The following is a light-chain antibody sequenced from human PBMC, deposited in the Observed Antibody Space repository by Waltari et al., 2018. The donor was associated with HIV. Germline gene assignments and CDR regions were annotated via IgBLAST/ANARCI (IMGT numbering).Light chain of an antibody. CDR1: QSVSSSY. V-gene: IGKV3-20*01. CDR2: GAS. CDR3: QQYGSSPRNT. Sequence: IVLTQSPGTLSLSPGERATHSCRASQSVSSSYLAWYQQKPGQAPRLLIYGASSRATGIPDRFSGSGSGTDFTLTISRLEPEDFAVYYCQQYGSSPRNTFGQGTKLEIK. J-gene: IGKJ2*01.